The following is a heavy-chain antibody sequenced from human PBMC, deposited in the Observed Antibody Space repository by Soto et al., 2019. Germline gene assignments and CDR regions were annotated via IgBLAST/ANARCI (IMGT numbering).Heavy chain of an antibody. Sequence: GASVKVSCEASGYTFTSYGISWVRQAPGQGLEWMGWISAYNGNTNYAQKLQGRVTMTTDTSTSTAYMELRSLRSDDTAVYYCARLGPYYYYYYMDVWGKGTTVTVSS. CDR1: GYTFTSYG. J-gene: IGHJ6*03. V-gene: IGHV1-18*01. D-gene: IGHD3-16*01. CDR3: ARLGPYYYYYYMDV. CDR2: ISAYNGNT.